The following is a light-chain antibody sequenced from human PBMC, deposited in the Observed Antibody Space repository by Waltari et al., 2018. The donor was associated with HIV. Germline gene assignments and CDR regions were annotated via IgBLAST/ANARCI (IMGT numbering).Light chain of an antibody. V-gene: IGKV3D-20*01. J-gene: IGKJ1*01. CDR2: DAS. CDR1: QTVTSDF. CDR3: QQYGSSPRT. Sequence: EIVLTQSPATLSLSPGERATLSCGASQTVTSDFLAWYQQKPGLAPSLLIYDASNRATGIPDGFSGSGSGTDFTLTISRLEPEDFAVYYCQQYGSSPRTFGQGTKVEIK.